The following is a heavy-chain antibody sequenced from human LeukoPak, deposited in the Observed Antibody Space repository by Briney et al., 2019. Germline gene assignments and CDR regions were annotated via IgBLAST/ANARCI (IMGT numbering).Heavy chain of an antibody. CDR3: ARGSGNYGDFDY. CDR2: INSDGSNT. D-gene: IGHD1-26*01. V-gene: IGHV3-74*01. CDR1: GFTISSSA. Sequence: GGSLRLSCAASGFTISSSAMSWARQAPGKGLVWVSRINSDGSNTNYADSVRGRFTISRDNAKNTVYLQMNSLRAEDTAVYYCARGSGNYGDFDYWGQGTLVTVSS. J-gene: IGHJ4*02.